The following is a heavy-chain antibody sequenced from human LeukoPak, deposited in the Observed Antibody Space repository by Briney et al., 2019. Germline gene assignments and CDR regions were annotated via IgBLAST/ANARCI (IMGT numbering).Heavy chain of an antibody. CDR2: ISVGGGDT. CDR3: AKLNLGEMAYFDS. D-gene: IGHD3-16*01. V-gene: IGHV3-23*01. Sequence: GGSLRLSCEASGFIFSSYVMGWVRQAPGKGLEWVSSISVGGGDTFASDAVKGRFTITRENSKNTLYLQMMGLRVEDTAVYFCAKLNLGEMAYFDSWGQGTLVTVSS. CDR1: GFIFSSYV. J-gene: IGHJ4*02.